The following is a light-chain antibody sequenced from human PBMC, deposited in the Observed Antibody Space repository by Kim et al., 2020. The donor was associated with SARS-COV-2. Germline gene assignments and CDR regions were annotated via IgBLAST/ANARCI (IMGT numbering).Light chain of an antibody. CDR2: QDS. V-gene: IGLV3-1*01. Sequence: SYELTQPPSVSVSPGQTASITYSGDKLGDKYACWYQQKPGQSPVLVIYQDSKRPSGIPKRFSGSNSGNTATLTISGTQAMDEADYYCQAWDSSTVVFGGG. CDR3: QAWDSSTVV. J-gene: IGLJ2*01. CDR1: KLGDKY.